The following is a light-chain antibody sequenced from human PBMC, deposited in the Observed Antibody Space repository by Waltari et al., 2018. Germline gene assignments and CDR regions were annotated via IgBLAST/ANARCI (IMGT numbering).Light chain of an antibody. CDR2: WAS. V-gene: IGKV4-1*01. J-gene: IGKJ4*01. Sequence: DIVMTQSPDSLAVSLGERATINCKSSQSVLYTTNNKNYLAWYQQKPGQPPKLLIYWASTRESVVPDRFSGSGSGTNFTLTISSLQAEDVAVYYCQQYHSPPQTFGGGTKVEIK. CDR1: QSVLYTTNNKNY. CDR3: QQYHSPPQT.